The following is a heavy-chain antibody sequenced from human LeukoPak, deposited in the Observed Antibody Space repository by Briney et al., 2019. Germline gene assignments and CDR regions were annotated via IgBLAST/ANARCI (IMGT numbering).Heavy chain of an antibody. J-gene: IGHJ4*02. D-gene: IGHD3-3*01. CDR1: GGSISSGSCY. CDR2: IYTSGST. CDR3: ARMYYDFWSGYRHYFDY. V-gene: IGHV4-61*02. Sequence: PSETLSLTCTVSGGSISSGSCYWSWIRQPAGKGLEWIGRIYTSGSTNYNPSPKSRVTISVDTSKNQFSLKLSSVTAADTAVYYCARMYYDFWSGYRHYFDYWGQGTLVTVSS.